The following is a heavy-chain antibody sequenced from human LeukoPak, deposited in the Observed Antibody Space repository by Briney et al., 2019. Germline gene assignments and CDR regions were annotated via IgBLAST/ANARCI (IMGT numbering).Heavy chain of an antibody. D-gene: IGHD3-10*01. CDR2: ISSSSSTI. Sequence: GGSLRLSRAASGFTFTRYSMTWVRQAPGKGLEWVSYISSSSSTIHYADSVKGRFTISRDNTKNSLYLQMNSLRAEDTAVYYCARDGGATLVRGVITFDYWGQGTLVTVSS. V-gene: IGHV3-48*04. J-gene: IGHJ4*02. CDR3: ARDGGATLVRGVITFDY. CDR1: GFTFTRYS.